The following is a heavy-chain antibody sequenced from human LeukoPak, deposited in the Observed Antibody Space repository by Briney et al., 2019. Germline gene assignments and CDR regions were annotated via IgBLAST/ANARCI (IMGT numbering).Heavy chain of an antibody. J-gene: IGHJ5*02. Sequence: SETLSLTCTVSGGSISSYYWSWVRQPPGKGLEWIGYIYYSGSTYYNPSLKSRVSISRDTSKNHLSLKVNSVTAADTAVYYCARDFSGYDNGWFDPWGQGTLVTVSS. CDR1: GGSISSYY. V-gene: IGHV4-59*01. D-gene: IGHD5-12*01. CDR2: IYYSGST. CDR3: ARDFSGYDNGWFDP.